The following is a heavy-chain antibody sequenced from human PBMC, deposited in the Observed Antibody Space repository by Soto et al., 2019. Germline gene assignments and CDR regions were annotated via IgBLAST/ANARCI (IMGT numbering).Heavy chain of an antibody. CDR3: ARDRSRSDILTFDY. CDR1: GYTFTSYG. Sequence: ASVKVSCTASGYTFTSYGISWVRQAPGQGLEWMGWISAYNGNTNYAQKLQGRVTMTTDISTSTAYMELRSLRSDDTAVYYCARDRSRSDILTFDYWGQGTLVTVSS. J-gene: IGHJ4*02. V-gene: IGHV1-18*01. CDR2: ISAYNGNT. D-gene: IGHD3-9*01.